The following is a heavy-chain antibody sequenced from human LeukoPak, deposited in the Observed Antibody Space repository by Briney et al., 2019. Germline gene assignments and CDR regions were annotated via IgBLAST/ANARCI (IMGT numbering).Heavy chain of an antibody. V-gene: IGHV3-23*01. D-gene: IGHD3-10*01. J-gene: IGHJ5*02. Sequence: GGSLRLSCAASGLTFSTYAMSWVRQAPGKGLEWVSGISISGGSAYYADSVKGRFTISRDNSKNTLYLQMNRLRAEDTAVYYCAKDRDLLFAHCWFDLWGQGILVTVSS. CDR2: ISISGGSA. CDR3: AKDRDLLFAHCWFDL. CDR1: GLTFSTYA.